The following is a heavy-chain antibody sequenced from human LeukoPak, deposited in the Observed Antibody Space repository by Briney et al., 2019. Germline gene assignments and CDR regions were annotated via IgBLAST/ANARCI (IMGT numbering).Heavy chain of an antibody. CDR1: GFTFSSYA. CDR2: ISGSGGST. Sequence: GGSLRLSCAASGFTFSSYAMSWVRQAPGKGLEWVSAISGSGGSTYYAGSVKGRFTISRDNSKNTLYLQMNSLRAEDTAVYYCAKDLDYGDYAFGYWGQGTLVTVSS. J-gene: IGHJ4*02. CDR3: AKDLDYGDYAFGY. D-gene: IGHD4-17*01. V-gene: IGHV3-23*01.